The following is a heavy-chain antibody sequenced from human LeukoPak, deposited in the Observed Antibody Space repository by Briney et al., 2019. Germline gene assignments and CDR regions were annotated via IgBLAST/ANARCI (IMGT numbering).Heavy chain of an antibody. Sequence: GGSLRLSCAASGFTFSSYSMNWVRQAPGKGLEWVSSISSRSSRIYYADSVKGRFTISRDNAKNSLYLQMNSLRAEDTAVYYCARSMTTVTENFDYWGQGTLVTVSS. D-gene: IGHD4-17*01. V-gene: IGHV3-21*01. CDR1: GFTFSSYS. CDR3: ARSMTTVTENFDY. J-gene: IGHJ4*02. CDR2: ISSRSSRI.